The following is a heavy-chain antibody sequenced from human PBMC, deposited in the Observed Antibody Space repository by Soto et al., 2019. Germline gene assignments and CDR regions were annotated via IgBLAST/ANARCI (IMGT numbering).Heavy chain of an antibody. CDR2: IYYSGST. D-gene: IGHD3-3*01. J-gene: IGHJ6*02. CDR3: ARHPTYYDFWSGYPVLYYYGMDV. Sequence: KPSETLSLTCTVSGGSISSSSYYWGWIRQPPGKGLEWIGSIYYSGSTYYNPSLKSRVTISVDTSKNQFSLKLSSVTAADTAVYYCARHPTYYDFWSGYPVLYYYGMDVWGQGTTVTVSS. V-gene: IGHV4-39*01. CDR1: GGSISSSSYY.